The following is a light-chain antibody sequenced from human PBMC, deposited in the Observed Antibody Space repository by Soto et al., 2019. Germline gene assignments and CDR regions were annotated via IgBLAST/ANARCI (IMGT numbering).Light chain of an antibody. J-gene: IGLJ3*02. Sequence: QSALTQPRSVSGSPGQSVTISCTGTSSDVGAYNYVSWYQHHPGKAPKVMIYDVSERPSGVPDRFSGSKSDNKASLTISGLLAEDEADYYCCSYAGCYHWVFGGGTKLTVL. CDR2: DVS. V-gene: IGLV2-11*01. CDR3: CSYAGCYHWV. CDR1: SSDVGAYNY.